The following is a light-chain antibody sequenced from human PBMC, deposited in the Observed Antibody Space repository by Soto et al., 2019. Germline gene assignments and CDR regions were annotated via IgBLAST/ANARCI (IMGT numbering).Light chain of an antibody. J-gene: IGLJ1*01. Sequence: QSVLTQPASVSGSPGQSIAISRTGTTSDVGGYNYVSWYQQHPGKVPKLLIHEVSNRPSGVSNRFSGSKSGNTASLTISRLQAEDEADYYCLSKTSTISYVFGTGTKVTVL. CDR3: LSKTSTISYV. CDR2: EVS. CDR1: TSDVGGYNY. V-gene: IGLV2-14*01.